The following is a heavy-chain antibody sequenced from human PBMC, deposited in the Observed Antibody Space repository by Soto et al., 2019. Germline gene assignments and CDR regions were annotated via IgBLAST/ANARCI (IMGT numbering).Heavy chain of an antibody. Sequence: QVQLVQSGAEVKKPGSSVKVSCKASGGTFSSYTISWVRQAPGQGLEWMGRIIPILGIANYAQKFQGRVTITADKSTSTAYMELSSLRSEDTAVYYCAREGQLVPQFAYLGQGTLVTVSS. V-gene: IGHV1-69*08. CDR3: AREGQLVPQFAY. CDR2: IIPILGIA. D-gene: IGHD6-6*01. CDR1: GGTFSSYT. J-gene: IGHJ4*02.